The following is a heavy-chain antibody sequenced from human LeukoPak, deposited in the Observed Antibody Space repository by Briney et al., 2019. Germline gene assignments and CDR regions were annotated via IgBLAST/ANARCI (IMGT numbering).Heavy chain of an antibody. J-gene: IGHJ5*02. CDR3: ARQITGTLSNWFDP. CDR2: INSNTGDT. D-gene: IGHD1-20*01. CDR1: GYTFTDYY. V-gene: IGHV1-2*02. Sequence: ASVKVSCKASGYTFTDYYIHWVRQAPGQGPEWMGWINSNTGDTKYAQKFQDRVTLTQDTSISTAYMELSRLESDDTAVYYCARQITGTLSNWFDPWGQGTLVTVSS.